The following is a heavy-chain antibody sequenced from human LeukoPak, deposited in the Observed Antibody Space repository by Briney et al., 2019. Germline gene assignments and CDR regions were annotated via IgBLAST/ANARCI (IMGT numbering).Heavy chain of an antibody. CDR3: ARASYISSWYFDY. V-gene: IGHV3-48*02. D-gene: IGHD6-13*01. J-gene: IGHJ4*02. Sequence: GGSLRLSCAASGFTFSDYSMTWVRQAPGKGLEGVSYISSSSSTIYYAGSVKGRFTISRDNAKNSLDLQMNSLRDEDTAVYYCARASYISSWYFDYWGQGTLVTVSS. CDR1: GFTFSDYS. CDR2: ISSSSSTI.